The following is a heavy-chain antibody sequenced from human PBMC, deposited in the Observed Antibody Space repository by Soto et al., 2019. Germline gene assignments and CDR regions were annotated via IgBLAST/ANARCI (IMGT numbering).Heavy chain of an antibody. Sequence: QVQLVQSGAEVKKPGASVKVSCKASGYTFTNYAMHWVRQAPGQRLEWMGWINAGNGNTKYSQRFQGRVTITRDSCASXAXMXXSSLRSEDTAVYYCARNLMDYDIFTGYYIAYYFDYWGQGTLGTVSS. V-gene: IGHV1-3*01. J-gene: IGHJ4*02. D-gene: IGHD3-9*01. CDR1: GYTFTNYA. CDR3: ARNLMDYDIFTGYYIAYYFDY. CDR2: INAGNGNT.